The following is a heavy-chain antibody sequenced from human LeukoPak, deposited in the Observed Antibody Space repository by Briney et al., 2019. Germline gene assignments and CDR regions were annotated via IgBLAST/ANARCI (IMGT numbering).Heavy chain of an antibody. CDR1: GFTFGDYG. CDR2: IGWNSGHR. CDR3: AKDRRPTVSGGYFDL. D-gene: IGHD3-10*01. Sequence: GGSLRLSCTASGFTFGDYGMHWVRQAPGKGLEWVSGIGWNSGHRGYADSVKGRFTISRDNAKNSLYLQMNSLRAEDTALYYCAKDRRPTVSGGYFDLWGRGTLVIVSS. V-gene: IGHV3-9*01. J-gene: IGHJ2*01.